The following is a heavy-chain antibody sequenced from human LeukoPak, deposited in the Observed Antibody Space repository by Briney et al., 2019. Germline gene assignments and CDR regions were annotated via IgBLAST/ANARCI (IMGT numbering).Heavy chain of an antibody. D-gene: IGHD6-19*01. CDR2: ITWNNDSV. V-gene: IGHV3-9*01. Sequence: PGRSLRLSCAASGFTFDDYAMHWVRQAPGKGLEWISSITWNNDSVDYADSVKGRFTISRDNAKNSLYLRMNSLRPEDTALYYCAKDPIRHSSGWPYYFDYWGQGTLVTVSS. J-gene: IGHJ4*02. CDR1: GFTFDDYA. CDR3: AKDPIRHSSGWPYYFDY.